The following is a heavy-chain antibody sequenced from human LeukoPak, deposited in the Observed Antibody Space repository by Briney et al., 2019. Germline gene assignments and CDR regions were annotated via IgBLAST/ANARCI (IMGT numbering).Heavy chain of an antibody. J-gene: IGHJ6*02. V-gene: IGHV3-30*18. CDR1: GFTFSTHG. CDR2: ISYDGSNK. Sequence: GGSLRLSCAASGFTFSTHGMHWVRQAPGKGLEWVAVISYDGSNKYYAGSVKGRFTISRDNSRNTLYLQMNSLRAEDTAVYYCAKSSSGGNSPPYYYGMDVWGQGTTVTVSS. D-gene: IGHD4-23*01. CDR3: AKSSSGGNSPPYYYGMDV.